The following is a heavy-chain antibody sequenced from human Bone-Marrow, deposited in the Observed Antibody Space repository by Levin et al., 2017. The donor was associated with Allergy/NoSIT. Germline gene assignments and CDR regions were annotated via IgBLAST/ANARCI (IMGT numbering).Heavy chain of an antibody. D-gene: IGHD1-1*01. CDR3: ARDGALDTEGSSFDY. V-gene: IGHV3-30*04. Sequence: GGSLRLSCAASGFNFRAYAMHWVRQAPGKGLEWLAIISFDVTNKYSADSVKVRFTVSRDNSNNTLHLDMRCLRATDTSVYYCARDGALDTEGSSFDYWGRGTQVTVSS. CDR2: ISFDVTNK. J-gene: IGHJ4*02. CDR1: GFNFRAYA.